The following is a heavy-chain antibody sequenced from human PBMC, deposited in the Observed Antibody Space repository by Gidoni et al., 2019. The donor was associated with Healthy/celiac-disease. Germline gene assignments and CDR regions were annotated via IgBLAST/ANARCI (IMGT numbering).Heavy chain of an antibody. D-gene: IGHD3-10*01. CDR1: GFNFRSYA. CDR2: ISSNGGST. Sequence: EVQLVESGGGLVQPGGSLSPSCAASGFNFRSYAIHWVRQAPGKGLEYVSAISSNGGSTYYANSVKGRFTISRDNSKNTLYLQMGSLRAEDMAVYYCARGGEVRDYYYYGMDVWGQGTTVTVSS. J-gene: IGHJ6*02. CDR3: ARGGEVRDYYYYGMDV. V-gene: IGHV3-64*01.